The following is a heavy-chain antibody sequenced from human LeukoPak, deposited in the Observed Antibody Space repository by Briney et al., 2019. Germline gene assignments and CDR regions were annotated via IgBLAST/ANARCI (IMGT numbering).Heavy chain of an antibody. D-gene: IGHD3-22*01. CDR2: IKQDGSEK. J-gene: IGHJ4*02. Sequence: GGSLRLSCAASGFTFSNYAMSWVRQAPGKGLEWVANIKQDGSEKYYVDSVKGRFTISRDNAKNSLYLQMNSLRAEDTAVYYCARDPPKYYYDSSGYYYDYWGQGTLVTVSS. CDR1: GFTFSNYA. V-gene: IGHV3-7*01. CDR3: ARDPPKYYYDSSGYYYDY.